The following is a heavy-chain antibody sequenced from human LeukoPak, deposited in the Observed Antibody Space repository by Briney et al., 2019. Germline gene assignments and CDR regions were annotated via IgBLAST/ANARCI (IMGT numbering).Heavy chain of an antibody. CDR3: TTDPNYYDSSGSNDY. CDR2: IKSKTDGGTT. D-gene: IGHD3-22*01. Sequence: KPGGSLRLSCAASGFTFSNAWMRWVRQAPGKGLEWVGRIKSKTDGGTTDYAAPVKGRFTISRDDSKNTLYLQMNSLKTEDTAVYYCTTDPNYYDSSGSNDYWGQGTLVTVSS. CDR1: GFTFSNAW. V-gene: IGHV3-15*01. J-gene: IGHJ4*02.